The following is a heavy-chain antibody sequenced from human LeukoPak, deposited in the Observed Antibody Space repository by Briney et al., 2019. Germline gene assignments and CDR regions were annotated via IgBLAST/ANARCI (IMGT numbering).Heavy chain of an antibody. CDR1: GGSISSSSYF. CDR2: IFYSGST. CDR3: ARQMNTVTADY. D-gene: IGHD4-17*01. J-gene: IGHJ4*02. Sequence: PSETLSLTCTVSGGSISSSSYFWGWIRQPPGQGLEWIGSIFYSGSTYYNTSLNSRVIISIDTSKNQFSLRLSSVTAADTAVYYCARQMNTVTADYWGQGTLVTVSS. V-gene: IGHV4-39*01.